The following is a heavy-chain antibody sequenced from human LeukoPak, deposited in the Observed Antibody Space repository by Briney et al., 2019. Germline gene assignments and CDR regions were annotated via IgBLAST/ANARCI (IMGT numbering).Heavy chain of an antibody. V-gene: IGHV1-2*02. CDR2: INPNSGGT. CDR1: GYTFTGYY. D-gene: IGHD2-8*01. J-gene: IGHJ4*02. Sequence: ASVKVSCKASGYTFTGYYMHWVRQAPGQGLEWMGWINPNSGGTNYAQKFQGRVTMTRDTSISTAYMELSRLRFDGTAVYYCARDERTFSPSTDLPVCWGQGTLVTVSS. CDR3: ARDERTFSPSTDLPVC.